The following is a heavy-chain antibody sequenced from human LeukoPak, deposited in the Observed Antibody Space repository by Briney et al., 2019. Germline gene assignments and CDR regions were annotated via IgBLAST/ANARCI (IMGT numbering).Heavy chain of an antibody. CDR2: IDPTDSYT. Sequence: GESLKICCKASGYSLTSYWISWVRQMPGKGLEWMGRIDPTDSYTDYSPSFQGHVTISADKSINTAYLQWYNLKASDTAMYYCTRQDYWGQGTLVTVSS. V-gene: IGHV5-10-1*01. CDR1: GYSLTSYW. J-gene: IGHJ4*02. CDR3: TRQDY.